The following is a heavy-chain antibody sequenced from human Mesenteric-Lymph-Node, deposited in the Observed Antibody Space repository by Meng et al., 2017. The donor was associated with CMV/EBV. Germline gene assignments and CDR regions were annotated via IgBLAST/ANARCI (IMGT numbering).Heavy chain of an antibody. D-gene: IGHD1-1*01. CDR2: ISWNSGSI. CDR1: GFTFDDYA. Sequence: LSLTCAAPGFTFDDYAMLWVRQAPGKGLAWVSGISWNSGSIDYADSVKGRFTISRDNAKNSLYLQMNSLRVEDTALYYCAKDIQGDSPYYGMDVWGQGTTVTVSS. V-gene: IGHV3-9*01. CDR3: AKDIQGDSPYYGMDV. J-gene: IGHJ6*02.